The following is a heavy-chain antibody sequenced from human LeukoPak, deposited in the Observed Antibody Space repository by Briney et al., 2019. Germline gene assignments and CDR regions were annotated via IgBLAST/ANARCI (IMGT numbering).Heavy chain of an antibody. D-gene: IGHD6-6*01. CDR1: GYTFTSCV. CDR2: ISAYNGNT. J-gene: IGHJ4*02. Sequence: ASVNVSCKASGYTFTSCVISWVRQAPGQGLEWMGWISAYNGNTNYAQKLQGRVTMTTDTSTSTAYMELRSMSSDATAVYYCARGIAARPGGDYWGQGTLVTVSS. V-gene: IGHV1-18*01. CDR3: ARGIAARPGGDY.